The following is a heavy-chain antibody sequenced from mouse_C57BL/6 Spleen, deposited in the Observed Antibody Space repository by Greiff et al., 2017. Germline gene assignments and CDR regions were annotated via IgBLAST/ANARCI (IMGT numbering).Heavy chain of an antibody. D-gene: IGHD1-1*01. CDR1: GYTFTSYW. CDR3: ARGDYYGSSGDYFDY. V-gene: IGHV1-64*01. J-gene: IGHJ2*01. Sequence: QVQLKESGAELVKPGASVKLSCKASGYTFTSYWMHWVKQRPGQGLEWIGMIHPNSGSTNYNEKFKSKATLTVDKSSSTAYMQLSSLTSEDSAVYYCARGDYYGSSGDYFDYWGQGTTLTVSS. CDR2: IHPNSGST.